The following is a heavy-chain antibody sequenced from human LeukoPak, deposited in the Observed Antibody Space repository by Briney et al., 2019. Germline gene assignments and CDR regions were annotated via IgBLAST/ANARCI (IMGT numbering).Heavy chain of an antibody. CDR3: ARGSHYYDSSGYPRSYYYGMDV. CDR1: GFTFSSYA. D-gene: IGHD3-22*01. Sequence: GGSLRLSCAASGFTFSSYAMHWVRQAPGKGLEWVAVISYDGSNKYYADSVKGRFTISRDNSKNTLYLQMNSLRAEDTAVYYCARGSHYYDSSGYPRSYYYGMDVWSQGTTVTVSS. CDR2: ISYDGSNK. V-gene: IGHV3-30-3*01. J-gene: IGHJ6*02.